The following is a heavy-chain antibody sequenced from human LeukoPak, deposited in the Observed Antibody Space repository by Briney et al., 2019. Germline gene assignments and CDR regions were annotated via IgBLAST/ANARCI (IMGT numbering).Heavy chain of an antibody. Sequence: ASVKDSCKASGYTFTGYYMHWVRQAPGQGLEWMGRIYPNSGGTNYAQKFQGRVTMTRDTSISTANMELSRLRSDDTAVYYCAREWRLTRDWFDPWGQGTLVTVSS. J-gene: IGHJ5*02. CDR2: IYPNSGGT. D-gene: IGHD7-27*01. CDR3: AREWRLTRDWFDP. CDR1: GYTFTGYY. V-gene: IGHV1-2*06.